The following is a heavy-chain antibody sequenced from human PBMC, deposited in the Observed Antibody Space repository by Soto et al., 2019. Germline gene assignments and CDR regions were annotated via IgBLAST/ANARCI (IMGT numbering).Heavy chain of an antibody. CDR1: GGTFSSYA. J-gene: IGHJ4*02. CDR2: IIPIFGTA. CDR3: ARSRRVRIAAADYFDY. D-gene: IGHD6-13*01. Sequence: SVKVSCKASGGTFSSYAISWVRQAPGQGLEWMGGIIPIFGTANYAQKFQGRVTITADESTSTAYMELSSLRSEDTAVYYCARSRRVRIAAADYFDYWGQGTRVTVSS. V-gene: IGHV1-69*13.